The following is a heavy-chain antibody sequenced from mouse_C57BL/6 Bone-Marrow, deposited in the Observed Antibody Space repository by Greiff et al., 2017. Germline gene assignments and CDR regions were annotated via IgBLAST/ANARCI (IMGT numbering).Heavy chain of an antibody. CDR3: ARPSFEN. J-gene: IGHJ3*01. CDR2: IDPSDSYT. V-gene: IGHV1-59*01. Sequence: QVQLQQPGAELVRPGSSVKLSCKASGYTFTSYWMDWVKQRPGQGLEWIGVIDPSDSYTNYNQKFKGKATLTVDTSSSTAYMQLSSLTSEDSAVYYCARPSFENWGQGTLVTVSA. CDR1: GYTFTSYW.